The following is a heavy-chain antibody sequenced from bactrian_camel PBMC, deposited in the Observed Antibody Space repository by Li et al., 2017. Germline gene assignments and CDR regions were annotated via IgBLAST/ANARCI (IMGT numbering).Heavy chain of an antibody. J-gene: IGHJ6*01. CDR2: ISRDATT. D-gene: IGHD5*01. V-gene: IGHV3S53*01. Sequence: HVQLVESGGGSVQAGGSLRPSCAASGYTYSSNCMGWFRQAPGKERKLVATISRDATTTYADSVKGRFSSSRDNTNNTLYLQLDNLIHDDTAMYRCAAAKGTWRGVGMWWERGSWGRGTQVTVS. CDR1: GYTYSSNC. CDR3: AAAKGTWRGVGMWWERGS.